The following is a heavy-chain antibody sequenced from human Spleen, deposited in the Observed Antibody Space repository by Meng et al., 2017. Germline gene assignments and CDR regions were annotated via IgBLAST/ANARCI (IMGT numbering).Heavy chain of an antibody. J-gene: IGHJ4*02. Sequence: GESLKISCAASGFTFSSYAMHWVRQAPGKGLEWVAVISYDGSNKYYADSVKGRFTISRDNSKNTLYLQMNSLRAEDTAVYYCAREWELGYCSSTSCAGTLDYWGQGTLVTVSS. D-gene: IGHD2-2*01. V-gene: IGHV3-30*04. CDR1: GFTFSSYA. CDR3: AREWELGYCSSTSCAGTLDY. CDR2: ISYDGSNK.